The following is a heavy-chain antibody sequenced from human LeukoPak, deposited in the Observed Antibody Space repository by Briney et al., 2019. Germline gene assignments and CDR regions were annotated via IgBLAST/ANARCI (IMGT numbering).Heavy chain of an antibody. CDR3: IAHFPYFYGFDV. J-gene: IGHJ6*04. D-gene: IGHD3-3*02. CDR2: IKSEGEGATT. CDR1: GFTIGTAW. V-gene: IGHV3-15*01. Sequence: GGSLRLSCVSSGFTIGTAWMSWVRQAPGKGLEWLGHIKSEGEGATTDYAAPAKGRFAISRDDSKNMIYLQMSSLKMDDTAIYYCIAHFPYFYGFDVWGKGTTVTVSS.